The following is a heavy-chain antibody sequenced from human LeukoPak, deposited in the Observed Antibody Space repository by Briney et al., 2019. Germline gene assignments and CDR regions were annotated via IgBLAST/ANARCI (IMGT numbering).Heavy chain of an antibody. V-gene: IGHV1-18*01. J-gene: IGHJ6*02. D-gene: IGHD2-15*01. CDR2: ISPFNGNT. Sequence: ASVKVSCKASGYTFTSYGISWGRQAPGQGLEWMGWISPFNGNTNNAQKVQGRVTMTTDTSTSTVYMELRSLRSDDTAVYYGAKDLDIVVVAAALRHYGLDVWGQGTTVTVSS. CDR3: AKDLDIVVVAAALRHYGLDV. CDR1: GYTFTSYG.